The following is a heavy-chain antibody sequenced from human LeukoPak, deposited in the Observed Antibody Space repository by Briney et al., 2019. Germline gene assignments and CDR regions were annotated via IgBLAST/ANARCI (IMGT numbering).Heavy chain of an antibody. CDR1: VDSISSSGYY. CDR3: ARMGGYSGYATH. V-gene: IGHV4-39*07. Sequence: PSETLSLTCSVSVDSISSSGYYWDWIRQPPGKGLEWIGSIHHSWNTNYNPSLKSRVTISVDTSKNQFSLNLSYVTATDTAVYYCARMGGYSGYATHWGQGTLVSVSS. J-gene: IGHJ4*02. D-gene: IGHD5-12*01. CDR2: IHHSWNT.